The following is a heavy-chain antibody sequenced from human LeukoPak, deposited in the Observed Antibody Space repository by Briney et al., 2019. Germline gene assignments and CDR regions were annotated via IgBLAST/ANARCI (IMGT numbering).Heavy chain of an antibody. CDR3: VGHQQLYRVDY. J-gene: IGHJ4*02. D-gene: IGHD2-2*02. CDR1: GFTFSSYS. Sequence: GGSLRLSCAASGFTFSSYSMNWVRQAPGKGLEWVSSISSSSTYIYYADSVKGRFTISRDNAKNSLYLQMNSLRAGDTAVYYCVGHQQLYRVDYWGQGTLVTVSS. CDR2: ISSSSTYI. V-gene: IGHV3-21*01.